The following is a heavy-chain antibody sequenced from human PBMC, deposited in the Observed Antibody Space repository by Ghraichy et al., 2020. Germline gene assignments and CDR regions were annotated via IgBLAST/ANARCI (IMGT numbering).Heavy chain of an antibody. CDR2: MYYSGST. CDR3: ARQVVVAGNYFDY. CDR1: GGSISSSNYY. J-gene: IGHJ4*02. Sequence: SETLSLTCTVSGGSISSSNYYWGWIRQSPGKGLEWIGSMYYSGSTYYNPSLKSRVTMSADMSRNHFSLTLTSVTAADTAVYYCARQVVVAGNYFDYWGQGTLVTVSS. D-gene: IGHD2-15*01. V-gene: IGHV4-39*01.